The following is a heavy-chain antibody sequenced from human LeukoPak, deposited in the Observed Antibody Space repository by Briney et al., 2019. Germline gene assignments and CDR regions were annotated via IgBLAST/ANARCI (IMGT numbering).Heavy chain of an antibody. Sequence: PGGSLRLSCAASGFTFSNAWMSWVRQAPGKGLEWVGRIASKTGGETTDYAAPVKGRFTISRDDSKNTLYLQMNSLKTEDTAVYYCTTTEGTGTTGLFDYWGQGTLVSVSS. V-gene: IGHV3-15*04. CDR3: TTTEGTGTTGLFDY. CDR1: GFTFSNAW. J-gene: IGHJ4*02. D-gene: IGHD1-1*01. CDR2: IASKTGGETT.